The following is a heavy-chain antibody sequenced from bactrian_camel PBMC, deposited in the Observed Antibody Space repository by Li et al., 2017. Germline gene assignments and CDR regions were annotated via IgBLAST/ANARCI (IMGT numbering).Heavy chain of an antibody. V-gene: IGHV3S55*01. D-gene: IGHD3*01. CDR1: GDTIGRYC. CDR3: AAARLVYSRNLLLANEYKH. Sequence: HVQLVESGGGSVQVGGSLRLSCVASGDTIGRYCMGWFRQIPDKEREAVAGIESDGSRSYADSVKGRFTISQDSAKNILYLQMDSLKPEDTAMYFCAAARLVYSRNLLLANEYKHWGQGTQVTVS. CDR2: IESDGSR. J-gene: IGHJ4*01.